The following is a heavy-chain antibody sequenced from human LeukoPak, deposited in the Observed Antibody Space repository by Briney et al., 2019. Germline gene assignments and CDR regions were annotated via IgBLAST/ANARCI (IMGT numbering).Heavy chain of an antibody. CDR3: AKDGYDFWSGYYDYYYYYGMDV. CDR1: GFTFSSYG. Sequence: PGGSLRLSCAGSGFTFSSYGMHWVRQAPGKGLEWVAVISYDGSNKYYADSVKGRFTISRDNSKNTLYLQMNSLRAEDTAVYYCAKDGYDFWSGYYDYYYYYGMDVWGQGTTVTVSS. CDR2: ISYDGSNK. J-gene: IGHJ6*02. D-gene: IGHD3-3*01. V-gene: IGHV3-30*18.